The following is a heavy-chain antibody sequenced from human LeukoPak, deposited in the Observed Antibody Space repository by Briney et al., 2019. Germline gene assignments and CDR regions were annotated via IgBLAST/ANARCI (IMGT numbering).Heavy chain of an antibody. CDR1: GFTFSNYW. CDR3: ARDSLYYDSSGYYDAFDI. Sequence: GGSLRLSCTASGFTFSNYWMTWVRQAPGKGLEWVANIQPDGSGTYYVDSVKGRFTISRDNAKNSLALQMNSLRAEDTAFYYCARDSLYYDSSGYYDAFDIWGQGTMVTVSS. J-gene: IGHJ3*02. V-gene: IGHV3-7*03. D-gene: IGHD3-22*01. CDR2: IQPDGSGT.